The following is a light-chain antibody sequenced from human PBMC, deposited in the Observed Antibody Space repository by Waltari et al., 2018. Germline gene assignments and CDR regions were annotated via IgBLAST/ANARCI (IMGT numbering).Light chain of an antibody. CDR1: QNVATW. J-gene: IGKJ1*01. CDR2: KTS. CDR3: QQYNTYWT. V-gene: IGKV1-5*03. Sequence: DIQMTQSPSTLSASIGDRVTITCRASQNVATWLAWYQQKPGKAPKLLVYKTSTLQSGVPARVSGSGSGTHFTLTISSLQPDDFATYYCQQYNTYWTFGQGTKVE.